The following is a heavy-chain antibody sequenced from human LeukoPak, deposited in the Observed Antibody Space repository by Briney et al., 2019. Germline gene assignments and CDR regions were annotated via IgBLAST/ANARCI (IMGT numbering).Heavy chain of an antibody. J-gene: IGHJ3*02. Sequence: SETLSLTCTVCGGSISGYNWSWIRQPPGKGLEWSGYIYYSGSTNYNPSLKSRVTISVDTSKNQSSLKLSSVPAADTAVYYCARVRVNTAMVTPDDAFDIWGQGTMVTVSS. CDR3: ARVRVNTAMVTPDDAFDI. V-gene: IGHV4-59*01. CDR1: GGSISGYN. D-gene: IGHD5-18*01. CDR2: IYYSGST.